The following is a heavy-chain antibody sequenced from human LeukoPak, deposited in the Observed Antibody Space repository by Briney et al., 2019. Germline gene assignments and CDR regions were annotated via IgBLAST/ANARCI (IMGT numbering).Heavy chain of an antibody. Sequence: GGSLRLSCAASGFTFSDYYMSWIRQAPGKGLEWVSYISSSGSTIYYADSVKGRITISRDNAKNSLYLLMNSLRAEDTAVYYCASGLYYDSRALGYWGQGTLVTVSS. V-gene: IGHV3-11*04. J-gene: IGHJ4*02. CDR3: ASGLYYDSRALGY. D-gene: IGHD3-22*01. CDR2: ISSSGSTI. CDR1: GFTFSDYY.